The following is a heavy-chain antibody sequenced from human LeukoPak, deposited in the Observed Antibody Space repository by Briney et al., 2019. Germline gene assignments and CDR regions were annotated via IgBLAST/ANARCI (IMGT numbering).Heavy chain of an antibody. CDR3: ARTYCSSTSCYYYYYMDV. J-gene: IGHJ6*03. CDR1: GYTFTSYD. D-gene: IGHD2-2*01. V-gene: IGHV1-8*01. Sequence: ASVKVSCKASGYTFTSYDINRVRQATGQGLEWMGWMNPNSGNTGYAQKFQGRVTMTRNTSISTAYMELSSLRSEDTAVYYCARTYCSSTSCYYYYYMDVWGKGTTVTVSS. CDR2: MNPNSGNT.